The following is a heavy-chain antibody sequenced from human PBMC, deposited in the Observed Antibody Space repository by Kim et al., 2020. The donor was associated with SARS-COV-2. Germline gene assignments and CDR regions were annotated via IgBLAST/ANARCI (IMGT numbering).Heavy chain of an antibody. V-gene: IGHV1-46*01. J-gene: IGHJ6*02. CDR3: ASPLYSSSWEALFGGMDV. CDR1: GYTFTSYY. D-gene: IGHD6-13*01. CDR2: INPSGGST. Sequence: ASVKVSCKASGYTFTSYYMHWVRQAPGQGLEWMGIINPSGGSTSYAQKFQGRVTMTRDTSTSTVYMELSSLRSEDTAVYYCASPLYSSSWEALFGGMDVWGQGTTVTVSS.